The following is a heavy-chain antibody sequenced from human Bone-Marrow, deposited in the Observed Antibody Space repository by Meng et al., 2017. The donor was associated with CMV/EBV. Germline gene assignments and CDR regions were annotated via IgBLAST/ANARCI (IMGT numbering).Heavy chain of an antibody. Sequence: ASVKVSCKASGYTFTAHYFHWVRQAPGQGLEWMGWIHPHRGDTNYAQQFQGRVTLTRDTSISTAYMELSRLRSDDTAVYYCATGIAAPYGMDVWGQGTTVTVSS. CDR1: GYTFTAHY. D-gene: IGHD6-6*01. CDR3: ATGIAAPYGMDV. V-gene: IGHV1-2*02. J-gene: IGHJ6*01. CDR2: IHPHRGDT.